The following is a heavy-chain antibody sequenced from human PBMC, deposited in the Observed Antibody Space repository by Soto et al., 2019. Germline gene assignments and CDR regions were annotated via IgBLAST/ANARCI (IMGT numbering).Heavy chain of an antibody. V-gene: IGHV3-23*01. CDR1: GFTFSSYS. Sequence: DVRLLESGGGSVQPGGSLRLSCAASGFTFSSYSMSWVRQAPGKGLEWVSTIGTSASTYYGDSVRGRFTISRDNSRNTLYLQMNSLRAEDTAVYYCADLSRYCTSSNCDWGQGTLVTVSS. CDR2: IGTSAST. D-gene: IGHD2-2*01. J-gene: IGHJ4*02. CDR3: ADLSRYCTSSNCD.